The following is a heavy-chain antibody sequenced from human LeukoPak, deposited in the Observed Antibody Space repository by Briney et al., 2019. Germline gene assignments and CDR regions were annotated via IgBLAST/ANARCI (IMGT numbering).Heavy chain of an antibody. J-gene: IGHJ5*02. V-gene: IGHV4-38-2*02. CDR1: GYSISSGYY. Sequence: SETLSLTCTVSGYSISSGYYWGWIRQPPGKGLEWIGSIYHSGSTYYNPSLKSRVTISVDTSKNQFSLKLSSVTAADTAVYYCARVGSTRGNWFDPWGQGTLVTVSS. D-gene: IGHD1-26*01. CDR3: ARVGSTRGNWFDP. CDR2: IYHSGST.